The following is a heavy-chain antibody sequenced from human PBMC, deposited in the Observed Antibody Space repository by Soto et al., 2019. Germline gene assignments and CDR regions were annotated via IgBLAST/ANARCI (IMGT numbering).Heavy chain of an antibody. CDR2: INWNGGST. CDR1: GFTFDDYA. Sequence: PGESLRLSCAASGFTFDDYAMSWVRQALGKGLEWVSGINWNGGSTGYADSVKGRFTISRDNAKNSLYLQMNSLRAEDTALYYCARDYYYDSSDSPWEYWGQGT. D-gene: IGHD3-22*01. CDR3: ARDYYYDSSDSPWEY. J-gene: IGHJ4*02. V-gene: IGHV3-20*04.